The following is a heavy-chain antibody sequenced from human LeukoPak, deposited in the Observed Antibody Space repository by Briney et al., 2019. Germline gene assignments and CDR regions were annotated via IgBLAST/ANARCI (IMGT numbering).Heavy chain of an antibody. CDR3: ARSTTIVGATEGDY. V-gene: IGHV1-18*01. CDR2: ISAYNGNT. J-gene: IGHJ4*02. Sequence: ASVKVSCKASGYTFTSYDISWVRQAPGQGLEWMGWISAYNGNTNYAQKLQGRVTMTTDTSTSTAYMELRSLRSDDTAVYYCARSTTIVGATEGDYWGQGTLVTVSS. D-gene: IGHD1-26*01. CDR1: GYTFTSYD.